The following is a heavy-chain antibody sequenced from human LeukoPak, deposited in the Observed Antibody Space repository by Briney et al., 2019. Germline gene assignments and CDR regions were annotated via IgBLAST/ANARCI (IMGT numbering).Heavy chain of an antibody. CDR3: ARVWRVRGVITAVFDS. Sequence: PGGSLRLSCAASGFTFSSYWMSWVRQAPGKGLEWVANIKQDGSEKNYVVSVKGRFTISRDNAKNSLYLQMNSLRAEDTAVYYCARVWRVRGVITAVFDSWGQGTLVTVSS. J-gene: IGHJ4*02. D-gene: IGHD3-10*01. CDR1: GFTFSSYW. CDR2: IKQDGSEK. V-gene: IGHV3-7*01.